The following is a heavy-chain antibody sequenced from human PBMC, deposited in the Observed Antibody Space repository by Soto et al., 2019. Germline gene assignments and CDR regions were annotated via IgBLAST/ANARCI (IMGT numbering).Heavy chain of an antibody. CDR1: GFTFSSYG. V-gene: IGHV3-30*18. CDR3: AKNQGVELVPLATVDWFDP. D-gene: IGHD1-26*01. J-gene: IGHJ5*02. Sequence: GGSLRLSCAASGFTFSSYGMHWVRQAPGKGLEWVAVISYDGSNKYYADSVKGRFTTSRDNSKSTVYLELNNLSAEDTAVYHCAKNQGVELVPLATVDWFDPWGQGSVVTVSS. CDR2: ISYDGSNK.